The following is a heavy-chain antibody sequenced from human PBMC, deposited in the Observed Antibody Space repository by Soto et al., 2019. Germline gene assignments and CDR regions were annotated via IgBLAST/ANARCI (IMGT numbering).Heavy chain of an antibody. J-gene: IGHJ4*02. D-gene: IGHD3-9*01. Sequence: GESLKISCAASGFTVSSNYMSWVRQAPGKGLEWVSVIYSGGSTYYADSVKGRFTISRDNSKNTLYLQMNSLRAEDTAVYYCASNNYDILTGYPSHFDYWGQGTLVTVSS. CDR2: IYSGGST. CDR1: GFTVSSNY. V-gene: IGHV3-53*01. CDR3: ASNNYDILTGYPSHFDY.